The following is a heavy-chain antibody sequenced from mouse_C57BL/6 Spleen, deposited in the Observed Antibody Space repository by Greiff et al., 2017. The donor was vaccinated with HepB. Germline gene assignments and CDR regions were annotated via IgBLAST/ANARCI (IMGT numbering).Heavy chain of an antibody. CDR3: TRVGYDYYGSSHWYFDV. Sequence: EVKLVESGEGLVKPGGSLKLSCAASGFTFSSYAMSWVRQTPEKRLEWVAYISSGGDYIYYADTVKGRFTISRDNARNTLYLQMSSLKSEDTAMYYCTRVGYDYYGSSHWYFDVWGTGTTVTVSS. CDR1: GFTFSSYA. J-gene: IGHJ1*03. CDR2: ISSGGDYI. D-gene: IGHD1-1*01. V-gene: IGHV5-9-1*02.